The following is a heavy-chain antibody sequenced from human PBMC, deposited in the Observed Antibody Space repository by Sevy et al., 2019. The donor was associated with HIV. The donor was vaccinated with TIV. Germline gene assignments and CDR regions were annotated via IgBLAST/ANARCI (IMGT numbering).Heavy chain of an antibody. Sequence: GSLRLSCAGSGFSFKNVWMTWVRQTPGKGLEWVDHTKRKSDGGSIDYGSPVNGRFTISRDDSKDMLYLQMSSLKTEDTGVYYCATVLGAGAAGAFEIWGQGTMVTVSS. D-gene: IGHD1-26*01. CDR3: ATVLGAGAAGAFEI. CDR2: TKRKSDGGSI. J-gene: IGHJ3*02. CDR1: GFSFKNVW. V-gene: IGHV3-15*01.